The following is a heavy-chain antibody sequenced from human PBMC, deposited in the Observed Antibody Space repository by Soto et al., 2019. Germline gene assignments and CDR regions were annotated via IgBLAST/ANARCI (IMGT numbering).Heavy chain of an antibody. V-gene: IGHV4-4*02. J-gene: IGHJ6*02. D-gene: IGHD3-10*02. CDR1: GGSISSSNW. CDR2: IYHSGST. CDR3: ASVRGGYYYAMDV. Sequence: QVQLLESGPGLVKPSGTLSLTCAVSGGSISSSNWWSWVRQPPGKGLEWIGEIYHSGSTNYNPSPKSSVNITVDQAKNQFSLKLSSVTAADTAVYYCASVRGGYYYAMDVWGQGTTVTVSS.